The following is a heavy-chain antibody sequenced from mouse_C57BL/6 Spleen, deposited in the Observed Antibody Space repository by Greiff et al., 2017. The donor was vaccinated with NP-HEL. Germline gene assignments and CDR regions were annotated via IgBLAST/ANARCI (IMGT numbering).Heavy chain of an antibody. D-gene: IGHD1-1*01. CDR1: GYAFSSSW. J-gene: IGHJ3*01. V-gene: IGHV1-82*01. Sequence: QVQLKQSGPELVKPGASVKISCKASGYAFSSSWMNWVKQRPGKGLEWIGRIYPGDGDTNYNGKFKGKATLTADKSSSTAYMQLSSLTSEDSAVYFCARGDYGSSYWFAYWGQGTLVTVSA. CDR2: IYPGDGDT. CDR3: ARGDYGSSYWFAY.